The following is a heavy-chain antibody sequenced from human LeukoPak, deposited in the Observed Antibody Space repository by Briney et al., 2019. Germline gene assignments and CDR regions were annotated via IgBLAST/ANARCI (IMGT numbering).Heavy chain of an antibody. CDR3: AREGRDGYNLAPRPFDY. J-gene: IGHJ4*02. V-gene: IGHV3-30-3*01. CDR2: ISYDGSNK. D-gene: IGHD5-24*01. CDR1: GFTFSSYA. Sequence: GGSLRLSCAASGFTFSSYAMHWVRQAPGKGLEWVAVISYDGSNKYYADSVKGRFTISRDNSKNTLYLQMNSLRAEDTAVYYCAREGRDGYNLAPRPFDYWGQGTLVTVSS.